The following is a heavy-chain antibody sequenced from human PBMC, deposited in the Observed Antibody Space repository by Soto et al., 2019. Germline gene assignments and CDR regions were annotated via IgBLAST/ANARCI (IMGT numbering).Heavy chain of an antibody. D-gene: IGHD6-13*01. CDR3: ARDPVSDSSSWFFDY. Sequence: QVQLVESGGGVVQPGRSLRLSCAASGFTFSSYGMHWVRQAPGKGLEWVAVIWYDGSNKYYADSVKGRFNISRDNFKNTLDLQMNSLRAEDTAVYYCARDPVSDSSSWFFDYWGQGTLVTVSS. CDR1: GFTFSSYG. V-gene: IGHV3-33*01. CDR2: IWYDGSNK. J-gene: IGHJ4*02.